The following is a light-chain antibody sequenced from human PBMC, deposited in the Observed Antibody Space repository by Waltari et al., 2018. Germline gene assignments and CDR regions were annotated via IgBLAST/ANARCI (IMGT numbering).Light chain of an antibody. Sequence: SSELTQDPAVSVALGQTVRITCQGDGLRTYYLSWFHQKPGQAPALVIYGKNNRPSGIPDRFSASSSGSTASLTIIGAQAEDEADYYCHSRDSSGDVVIGGGTKLTVV. CDR1: GLRTYY. V-gene: IGLV3-19*01. CDR2: GKN. J-gene: IGLJ2*01. CDR3: HSRDSSGDVV.